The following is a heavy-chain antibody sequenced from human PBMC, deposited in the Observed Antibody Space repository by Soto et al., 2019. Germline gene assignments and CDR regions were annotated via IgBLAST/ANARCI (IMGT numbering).Heavy chain of an antibody. V-gene: IGHV1-69*13. CDR3: ARGGSYSGNDY. D-gene: IGHD1-26*01. CDR1: GGTFSIYA. CDR2: IIPIFGTA. Sequence: SVKVSCKASGGTFSIYAISCVLQAPGQGLDWMGGIIPIFGTANYAQKFQGRVTITADESTSTAYMELSSLRSEDTAVYYCARGGSYSGNDYWGQGTLVTVSS. J-gene: IGHJ4*02.